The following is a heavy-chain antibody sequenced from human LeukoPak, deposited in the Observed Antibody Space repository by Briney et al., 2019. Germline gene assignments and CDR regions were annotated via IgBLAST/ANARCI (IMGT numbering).Heavy chain of an antibody. CDR1: GFTFSSYW. V-gene: IGHV3-74*01. CDR2: INPGGSSI. J-gene: IGHJ4*02. Sequence: GGSLRLSCAPSGFTFSSYWMHWVRQVPGKGLVWVARINPGGSSITYADSVKGRFTISRDNAKNTLYLQMDSLRAEDTGVYYCARSNQADDYWCQGTLVTVSS. CDR3: ARSNQADDY. D-gene: IGHD1-14*01.